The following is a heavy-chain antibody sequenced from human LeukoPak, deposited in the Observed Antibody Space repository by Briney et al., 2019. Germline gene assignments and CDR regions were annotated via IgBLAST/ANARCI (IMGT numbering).Heavy chain of an antibody. J-gene: IGHJ6*03. V-gene: IGHV3-48*01. CDR2: ISSSSSTI. CDR3: ARRAVGNSYYSYMDV. Sequence: PGGSLRLSCAASGFTFSSYSMNWVRQAPGKGLEWVSYISSSSSTIYYADSVKGRFTISRDSAKNSLYLQMNSLRAEDTAVYYCARRAVGNSYYSYMDVWGKGTTVTVSS. CDR1: GFTFSSYS. D-gene: IGHD6-19*01.